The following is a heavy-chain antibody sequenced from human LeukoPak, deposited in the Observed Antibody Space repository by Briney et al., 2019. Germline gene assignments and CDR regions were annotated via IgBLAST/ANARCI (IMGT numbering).Heavy chain of an antibody. CDR3: ARAHDYYYYYMDV. CDR1: GFTFSSYW. V-gene: IGHV3-74*01. J-gene: IGHJ6*03. CDR2: INSDGSST. Sequence: GGSLRLSCAASGFTFSSYWMHWVRQAPGKGLVWVSRINSDGSSTSYADSVKGRFTISRDNAKNTLYLQMNSLRAEDTAVYYCARAHDYYYYYMDVWGKGTTVTVSS.